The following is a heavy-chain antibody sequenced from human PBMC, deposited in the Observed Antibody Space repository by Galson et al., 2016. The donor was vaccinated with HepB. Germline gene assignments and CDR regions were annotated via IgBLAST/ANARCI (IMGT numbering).Heavy chain of an antibody. CDR1: GFTVTSNY. CDR3: ARGGTRGSPHGVDV. D-gene: IGHD1-7*01. V-gene: IGHV3-53*01. J-gene: IGHJ6*02. CDR2: IYSGGST. Sequence: SLRLSCAASGFTVTSNYMSWVRQAPGKGLEWVSLIYSGGSTYYADSVKGRFTISRDNSNNTLYPQMNSLRVEDTAVYYWARGGTRGSPHGVDVWGQGTTVTVSS.